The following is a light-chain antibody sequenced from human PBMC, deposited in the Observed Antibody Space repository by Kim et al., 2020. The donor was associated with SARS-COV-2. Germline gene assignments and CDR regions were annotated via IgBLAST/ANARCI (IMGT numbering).Light chain of an antibody. CDR1: QSPVYSDGNTY. J-gene: IGKJ5*01. CDR3: MQGIHPIT. Sequence: QPASISCRSSQSPVYSDGNTYLNRFQQRPGQSPRRLIYKVSNRDSGVPDRFSGSGSGTDFTLKISRVEAEDVGVYYCMQGIHPITFGQGTRLEIK. V-gene: IGKV2-30*01. CDR2: KVS.